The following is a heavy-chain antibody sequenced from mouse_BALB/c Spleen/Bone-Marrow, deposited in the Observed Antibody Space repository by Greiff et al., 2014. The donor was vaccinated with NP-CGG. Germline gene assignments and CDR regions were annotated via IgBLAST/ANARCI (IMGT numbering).Heavy chain of an antibody. D-gene: IGHD2-14*01. Sequence: EVQRVESGAELVEPGASVKLSCTASGFNIKDTYMHWVKQRPEQGLEWIGRIDPANGNTKYDPKFQGKATITADTSSNTAYLQLSSLTSEDTAVYYCASYRYGWYFDVWGAGTTVTVSS. CDR2: IDPANGNT. CDR1: GFNIKDTY. J-gene: IGHJ1*01. V-gene: IGHV14-3*02. CDR3: ASYRYGWYFDV.